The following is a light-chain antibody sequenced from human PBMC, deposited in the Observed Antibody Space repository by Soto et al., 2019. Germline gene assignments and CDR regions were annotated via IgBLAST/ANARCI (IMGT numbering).Light chain of an antibody. CDR3: SSYTSSITLGV. Sequence: QSVLTQPASVSGSPGQSITISCTGISSDVGGYDYVSWYQQHPGKAPKLMIYDVSNRPSGVSNRFSGSKSGNTASLTISGLQDEDEADYYCSSYTSSITLGVFGTGTKVTVL. CDR2: DVS. J-gene: IGLJ1*01. CDR1: SSDVGGYDY. V-gene: IGLV2-14*01.